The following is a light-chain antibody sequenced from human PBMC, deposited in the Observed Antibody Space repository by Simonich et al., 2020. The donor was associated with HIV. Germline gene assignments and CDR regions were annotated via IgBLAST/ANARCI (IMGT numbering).Light chain of an antibody. V-gene: IGKV3-15*01. CDR1: QSVSSN. CDR3: QQYNSWPPWT. CDR2: GAS. J-gene: IGKJ1*01. Sequence: EIVMTQSPATLSVSPGERATLSGRASQSVSSNLAWYQQKPGQAPRLLIYGASTRATGIPARFSGSGSGTKFTPTISSMQSEDFAVYYCQQYNSWPPWTFGQGTKVEIK.